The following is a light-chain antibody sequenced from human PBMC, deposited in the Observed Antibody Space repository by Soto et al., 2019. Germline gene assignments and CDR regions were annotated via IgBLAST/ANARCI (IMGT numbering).Light chain of an antibody. CDR2: HAS. CDR1: QSIDRW. CDR3: HQYYSYGT. J-gene: IGKJ1*01. V-gene: IGKV1-5*01. Sequence: DIQMTQSPSTLPASVGDRVTITCRASQSIDRWLAWYQQRPGKAPKLLIYHASSLETGVPSRFSGSGSGTEFTLTISSLQPDDFATYYCHQYYSYGTFGQGTKVDIK.